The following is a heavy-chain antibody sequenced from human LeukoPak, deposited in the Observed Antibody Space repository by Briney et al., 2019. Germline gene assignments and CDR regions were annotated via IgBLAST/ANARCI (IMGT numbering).Heavy chain of an antibody. CDR3: ARGPTSGDFWTRNYFDY. CDR2: ISSSGSYI. CDR1: GFTFSSYS. J-gene: IGHJ4*02. Sequence: GGSLRLSCAASGFTFSSYSMNWVRQAPGKGLEWVSSISSSGSYIYYADSVKGRFTISRDNAKNSLYLQMDSLRAEDTAVYYCARGPTSGDFWTRNYFDYWGQGTLVTVSS. D-gene: IGHD3-3*01. V-gene: IGHV3-21*01.